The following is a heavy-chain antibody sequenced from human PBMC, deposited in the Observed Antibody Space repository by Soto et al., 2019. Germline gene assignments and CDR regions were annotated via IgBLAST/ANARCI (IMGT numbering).Heavy chain of an antibody. CDR3: ASKSSDGAHNGFDY. J-gene: IGHJ4*02. V-gene: IGHV4-39*01. Sequence: QLQLQESGPGLVKPSETLSLTCTVSGGSISTTNYYWAWLRQPPGEGLEWIGGIYYSGSTYYIPSLKSRVSISADTSKNQFSLKLSSVPAADTAVYYCASKSSDGAHNGFDYWGLGTLVTVSP. CDR2: IYYSGST. D-gene: IGHD4-17*01. CDR1: GGSISTTNYY.